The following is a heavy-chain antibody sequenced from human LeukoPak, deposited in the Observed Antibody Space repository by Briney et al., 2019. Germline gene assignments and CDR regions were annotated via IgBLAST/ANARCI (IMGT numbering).Heavy chain of an antibody. V-gene: IGHV3-53*01. Sequence: GGSLRLSCAASGFTVSSNYMSWVRQAPGKGLEWVSVIYSGGSTYYADSVKGRFTISRDNSKNTLYLQMDSLRAEDTAVYYCAREVYSSSWGGKNWFDPWGQGTLVTVSS. CDR2: IYSGGST. CDR1: GFTVSSNY. J-gene: IGHJ5*02. CDR3: AREVYSSSWGGKNWFDP. D-gene: IGHD6-13*01.